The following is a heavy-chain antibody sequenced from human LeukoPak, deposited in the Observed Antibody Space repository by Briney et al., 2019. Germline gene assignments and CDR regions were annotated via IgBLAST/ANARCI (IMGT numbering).Heavy chain of an antibody. CDR1: GFTFGLYS. CDR3: ARVGGGQSYYYYYMNV. V-gene: IGHV3-21*01. CDR2: ISSSSSYI. Sequence: PGGSLRLSCAASGFTFGLYSMNWVRQAPGKGLEWVSSISSSSSYIYYADSVKGRFTISRDNAKNSLYLQMNSLRAEDTAVYYCARVGGGQSYYYYYMNVWGKGTTVTVSS. J-gene: IGHJ6*03. D-gene: IGHD3-16*01.